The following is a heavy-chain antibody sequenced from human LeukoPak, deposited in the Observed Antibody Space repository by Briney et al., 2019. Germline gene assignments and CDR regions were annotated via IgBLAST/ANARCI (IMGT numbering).Heavy chain of an antibody. CDR1: GFTVSSNY. CDR3: AKEDVNPYYYGSGSPYE. V-gene: IGHV3-53*01. CDR2: IYSGGST. D-gene: IGHD3-10*01. Sequence: GGSLRLSCAASGFTVSSNYMSWVRQAPGKGLEWVSVIYSGGSTYYADSVKGRFTISRDNSKNTLYLQMNSLRAEDTAVYYCAKEDVNPYYYGSGSPYEWGQGTLVTVSS. J-gene: IGHJ4*02.